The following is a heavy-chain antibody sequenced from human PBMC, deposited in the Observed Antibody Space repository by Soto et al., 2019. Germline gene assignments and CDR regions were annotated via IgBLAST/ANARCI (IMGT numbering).Heavy chain of an antibody. V-gene: IGHV3-30-3*01. J-gene: IGHJ4*02. Sequence: QVQLVESGGGVVQPGRSLRLSCAASGFTFSSYAMHWVRQAPGKGLEWVAVISYDGSNKYYADSAKGRFTISRDNSKNTLYLQMNSLRAEDTAVYYCARGLEMADFDYWGQGTLVTVSS. CDR2: ISYDGSNK. CDR1: GFTFSSYA. CDR3: ARGLEMADFDY.